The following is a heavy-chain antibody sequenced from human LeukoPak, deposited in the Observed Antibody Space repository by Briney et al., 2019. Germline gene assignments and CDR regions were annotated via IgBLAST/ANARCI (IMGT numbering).Heavy chain of an antibody. CDR3: ARGSTVRYYYDSSGYYRGAVDY. CDR1: GYTFTSYG. D-gene: IGHD3-22*01. V-gene: IGHV1-18*01. Sequence: ASVKVSCKASGYTFTSYGINWVRQAPGQELEWMGWISGYNGNINYAQKLQGRVTMTTDTSTTTAYMELRSLVSDDTAVYYCARGSTVRYYYDSSGYYRGAVDYWGQGTLVTVSS. CDR2: ISGYNGNI. J-gene: IGHJ4*02.